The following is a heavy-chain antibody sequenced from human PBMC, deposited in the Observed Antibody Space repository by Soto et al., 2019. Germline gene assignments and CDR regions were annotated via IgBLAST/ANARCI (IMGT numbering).Heavy chain of an antibody. CDR2: MNPNSGNT. CDR1: GYTFARYY. D-gene: IGHD6-19*01. J-gene: IGHJ2*01. V-gene: IGHV1-8*01. Sequence: ASVKLCWKASGYTFARYYINWVRQSTGQGLEWMGWMNPNSGNTGYEQKFQGRVTMTRNTSISTAYMELSSLRSEDTAVYYCARVLHRYGSVRYSYWYFALRGRGTLVPVSP. CDR3: ARVLHRYGSVRYSYWYFAL.